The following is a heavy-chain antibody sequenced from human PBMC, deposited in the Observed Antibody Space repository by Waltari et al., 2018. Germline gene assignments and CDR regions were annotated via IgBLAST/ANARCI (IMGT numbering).Heavy chain of an antibody. J-gene: IGHJ3*02. V-gene: IGHV4-59*01. CDR1: GGSISSYY. CDR2: IYYSGST. D-gene: IGHD3-3*01. Sequence: QVQLQESGPGLVKPSETLSLTCTVSGGSISSYYWSWIRQPPGKGLEWIGYIYYSGSTNYNPALKSRVTISVDTSKNQFSLKLSSVTAADTAVYYCARSDPEGDFWSGYREGDAFDIWGQGTMVTVSS. CDR3: ARSDPEGDFWSGYREGDAFDI.